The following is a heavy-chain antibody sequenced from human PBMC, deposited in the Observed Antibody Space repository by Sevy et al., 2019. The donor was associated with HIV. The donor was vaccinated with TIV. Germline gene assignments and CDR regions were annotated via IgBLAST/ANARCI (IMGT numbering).Heavy chain of an antibody. CDR2: IKQDGSGK. CDR1: GFTFSSYW. CDR3: AGEGSGSLWYYFDY. V-gene: IGHV3-7*01. Sequence: GGSLRLSCAASGFTFSSYWMTWVRQAPGKGLEWVANIKQDGSGKYYVDSVKGRFTISRDNAKNSLYLQMNSLRAEDTAVYYCAGEGSGSLWYYFDYWGQGTLVTVSS. J-gene: IGHJ4*02. D-gene: IGHD3-22*01.